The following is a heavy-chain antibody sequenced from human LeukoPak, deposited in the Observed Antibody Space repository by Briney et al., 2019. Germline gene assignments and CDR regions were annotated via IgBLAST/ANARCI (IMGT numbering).Heavy chain of an antibody. Sequence: GGSLRLSCAASGFTVSSNYMSWVRQAPGKGLEWVSVIYSGGSTYYADSVKGRFTISRDNSKNTLSLQMNSLRAEDTAVYYCAKDSEDDFGDYLDYWGQGTLVTVSS. CDR3: AKDSEDDFGDYLDY. D-gene: IGHD4-17*01. CDR2: IYSGGST. J-gene: IGHJ4*02. V-gene: IGHV3-53*01. CDR1: GFTVSSNY.